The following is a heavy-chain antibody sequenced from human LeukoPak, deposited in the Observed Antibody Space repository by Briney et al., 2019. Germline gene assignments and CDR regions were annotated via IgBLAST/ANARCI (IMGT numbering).Heavy chain of an antibody. CDR1: GVSIGSHY. CDR3: ARDAY. V-gene: IGHV4-59*11. J-gene: IGHJ4*02. CDR2: VYNSGTT. Sequence: SETLSLTCTVSGVSIGSHYWSWIRQSPGKGLEWIGCVYNSGTTVYNPSLTGRVTISVDTSKSQYSLNLRSVTAADAAVYYCARDAYWGQGILVTVSS.